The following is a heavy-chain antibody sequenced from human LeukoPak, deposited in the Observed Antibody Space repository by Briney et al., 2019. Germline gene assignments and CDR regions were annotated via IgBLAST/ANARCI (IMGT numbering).Heavy chain of an antibody. CDR3: ARPRAVAGGGYDY. Sequence: GGALRLSFAASGFTFSSYSMNWVRQAPGKGLEWVSSISSSSYIYYADSVEGRFSISRDNAKNSLYLQMNSLRAEDTAVYYCARPRAVAGGGYDYWGQGTLVTVSS. V-gene: IGHV3-21*01. J-gene: IGHJ4*02. D-gene: IGHD6-19*01. CDR1: GFTFSSYS. CDR2: ISSSSYI.